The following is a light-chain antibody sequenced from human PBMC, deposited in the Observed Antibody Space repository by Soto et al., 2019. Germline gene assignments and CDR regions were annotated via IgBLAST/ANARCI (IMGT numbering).Light chain of an antibody. J-gene: IGKJ5*01. CDR3: QQYGSSHT. Sequence: EIVMTQSPATPSVSPGERATLSCRASQSVSSSYLAWYQQKPGQAPRLLIYGESRRATGIPDRFSGSGSGTDFTLAIRRLEPEDFAVYYCQQYGSSHTFGQGTRLEIK. CDR1: QSVSSSY. V-gene: IGKV3-20*01. CDR2: GES.